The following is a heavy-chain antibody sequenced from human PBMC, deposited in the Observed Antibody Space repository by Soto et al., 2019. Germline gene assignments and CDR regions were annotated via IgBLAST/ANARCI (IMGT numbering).Heavy chain of an antibody. D-gene: IGHD3-22*01. J-gene: IGHJ4*02. V-gene: IGHV6-1*01. CDR1: GDSVSSNSAA. Sequence: SQTLSLTCAITGDSVSSNSAAWNWIRQSPSRGLEWLGRTYYRSKWYNDYAVSVKSRITINPDTSKNQFSLQLNSVTPEDTAVYYCAREYYYDSSGYPGSFDYWGQGTLVTVSS. CDR3: AREYYYDSSGYPGSFDY. CDR2: TYYRSKWYN.